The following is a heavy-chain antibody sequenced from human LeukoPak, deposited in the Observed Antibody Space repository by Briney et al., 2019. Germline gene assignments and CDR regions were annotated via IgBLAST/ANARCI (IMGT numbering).Heavy chain of an antibody. J-gene: IGHJ4*02. V-gene: IGHV3-30-3*01. D-gene: IGHD1-1*01. CDR3: ARARISWYDVGY. CDR1: GFTFSSYA. CDR2: ISYDGSNK. Sequence: PGGSLRLSCAASGFTFSSYATHWVRQAPGKGLEWVAVISYDGSNKYYADSVKGRFTISRDNSKNTLYLQMNSLRAEDTAVYYCARARISWYDVGYWGQGTLVTVSS.